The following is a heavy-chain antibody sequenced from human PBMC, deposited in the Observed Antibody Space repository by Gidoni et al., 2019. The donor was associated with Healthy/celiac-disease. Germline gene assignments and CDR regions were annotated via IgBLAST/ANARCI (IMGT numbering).Heavy chain of an antibody. CDR2: IYYSGST. V-gene: IGHV4-39*07. CDR3: ASVNYGDYGGFDY. Sequence: QLQLQESGPGLVKPSETLSLTCTVSGCSISSSSYYWGWIRQPPGKGLEWIGSIYYSGSTYYNPSLKSRVTISVDTSKNQFSLKLSSVTAADTAVYYCASVNYGDYGGFDYWGQGTLVTVSS. J-gene: IGHJ4*02. D-gene: IGHD4-17*01. CDR1: GCSISSSSYY.